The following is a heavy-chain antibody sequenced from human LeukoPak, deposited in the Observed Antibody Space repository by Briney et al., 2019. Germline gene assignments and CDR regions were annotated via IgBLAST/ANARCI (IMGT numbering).Heavy chain of an antibody. Sequence: ASVKVSCKVYGYTLTELSMHWVRQAPGKGLEWMGGFDPEDGETIYAQKFQGRVTMTEDTSTDTAYMELSSLRSEDTAVYYCATGLLRYFDWLRRGPSDAFDIWGQGTMVTVSS. CDR2: FDPEDGET. D-gene: IGHD3-9*01. CDR3: ATGLLRYFDWLRRGPSDAFDI. J-gene: IGHJ3*02. V-gene: IGHV1-24*01. CDR1: GYTLTELS.